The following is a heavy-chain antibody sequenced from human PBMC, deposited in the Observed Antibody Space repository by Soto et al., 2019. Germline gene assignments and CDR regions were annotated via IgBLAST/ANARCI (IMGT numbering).Heavy chain of an antibody. CDR1: GGSISSGGYY. D-gene: IGHD3-10*01. Sequence: QVQLQESGPGLVKPSQTLSLTCTVSGGSISSGGYYWSWIRQHPGKGLEWIGYIYYSGSTYYNPSHKSRVTISVDTSKHQFSLKLSSVTAADTVVYYCARMYRGTSMDVWGQGTTVTVSS. CDR3: ARMYRGTSMDV. CDR2: IYYSGST. V-gene: IGHV4-31*03. J-gene: IGHJ6*01.